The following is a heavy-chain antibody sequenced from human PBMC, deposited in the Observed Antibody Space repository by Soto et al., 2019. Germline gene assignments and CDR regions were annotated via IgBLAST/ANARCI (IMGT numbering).Heavy chain of an antibody. CDR2: IRSKANSYAT. Sequence: EVQLVESGGGLVQPGGSLKLSCAASGFTFSGSAMHWVRQASGKGLEWVGRIRSKANSYATAYAASVKGRFTISRDDSKNTAYLQINSLKTEDTAVYYCTRGYGPSINWFDPWGQGTLVTVSS. D-gene: IGHD5-12*01. CDR3: TRGYGPSINWFDP. CDR1: GFTFSGSA. V-gene: IGHV3-73*01. J-gene: IGHJ5*02.